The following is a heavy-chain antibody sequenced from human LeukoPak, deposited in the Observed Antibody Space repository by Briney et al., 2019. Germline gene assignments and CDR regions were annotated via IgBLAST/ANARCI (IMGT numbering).Heavy chain of an antibody. Sequence: PGGSLRLSCAASGFTFDNYWMSWVRQAPGKGLEWVANIKHDGSARYYLDSVKGRFTISRDNSKNTLYLQMNSLRAEDTAVYYCARRAGAYSHPYDYWGQGTLVTVSS. D-gene: IGHD4/OR15-4a*01. CDR2: IKHDGSAR. V-gene: IGHV3-7*03. CDR1: GFTFDNYW. CDR3: ARRAGAYSHPYDY. J-gene: IGHJ4*02.